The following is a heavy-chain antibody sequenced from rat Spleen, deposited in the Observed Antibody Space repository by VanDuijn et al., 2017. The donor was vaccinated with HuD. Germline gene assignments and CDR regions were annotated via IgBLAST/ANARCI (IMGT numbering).Heavy chain of an antibody. CDR1: GFSLTNFH. V-gene: IGHV2-43*01. D-gene: IGHD1-11*01. Sequence: QVQLKESGPGLVQPSQTLSLTCTGAGFSLTNFHVTWVRQPPGKGLEWAGVIRAGGNTAYNSLLKSILSISRDSSKSQVFLKMNNLHTEDTAMYFCARGIWDYWGQGVMVTVSS. J-gene: IGHJ2*01. CDR3: ARGIWDY. CDR2: IRAGGNT.